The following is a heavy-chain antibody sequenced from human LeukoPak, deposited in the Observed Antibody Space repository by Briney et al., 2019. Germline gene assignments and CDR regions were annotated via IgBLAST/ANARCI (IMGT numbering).Heavy chain of an antibody. J-gene: IGHJ6*03. V-gene: IGHV1-18*01. D-gene: IGHD3-3*01. CDR2: ISAYNGNT. Sequence: ASVKVSCKASGYTFTSYGISWVRQAPGQGLEWMGWISAYNGNTNYAEKVKGRVTMTTDTSTSTAYMELRSLRSEDTAVYYCARDFSITIFGVVIRYMDVWGKGTTVTVSS. CDR3: ARDFSITIFGVVIRYMDV. CDR1: GYTFTSYG.